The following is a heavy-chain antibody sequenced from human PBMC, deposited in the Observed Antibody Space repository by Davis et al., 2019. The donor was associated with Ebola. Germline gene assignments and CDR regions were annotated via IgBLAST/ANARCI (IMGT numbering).Heavy chain of an antibody. Sequence: PSETLSLTCTVSGGSISSYYWSWIRQPPGKGLEWIGYIYYSGSTNYNPSLKSRVTISVDTSKNQFSLKLSSVTAADTSVYYCARTYYYDSSGYFSDWGQGTLVTVSS. D-gene: IGHD3-22*01. CDR1: GGSISSYY. CDR2: IYYSGST. V-gene: IGHV4-59*01. J-gene: IGHJ4*02. CDR3: ARTYYYDSSGYFSD.